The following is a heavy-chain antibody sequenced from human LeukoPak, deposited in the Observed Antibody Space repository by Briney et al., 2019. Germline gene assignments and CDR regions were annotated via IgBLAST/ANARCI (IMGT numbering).Heavy chain of an antibody. D-gene: IGHD3-10*01. J-gene: IGHJ4*02. Sequence: GGSLRLSCAASGFTFSDYYMSWLRQAPGKGLEWVSYISSSGSTIYYADSVKGRFTISRDNAKNSQYLQMNSLRAEDTAVYYCAKRRFGEFNLDYWGQGTLVTVSS. CDR1: GFTFSDYY. CDR3: AKRRFGEFNLDY. CDR2: ISSSGSTI. V-gene: IGHV3-11*01.